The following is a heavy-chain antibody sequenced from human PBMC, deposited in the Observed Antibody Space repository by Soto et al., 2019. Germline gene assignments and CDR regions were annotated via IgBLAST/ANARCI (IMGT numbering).Heavy chain of an antibody. CDR1: GGSFSGYY. V-gene: IGHV4-34*01. J-gene: IGHJ6*02. CDR3: ARGGSTSSHTLRGAHYYSGMDV. Sequence: PSETLSLTCAVYGGSFSGYYWSWIRQPPGKGLEWIGEINHSGSTNYNPSLKSRVTISVDTSKNQFSLKLSSVTAADTAVYYCARGGSTSSHTLRGAHYYSGMDVGAQGTRVTVS. D-gene: IGHD2-2*01. CDR2: INHSGST.